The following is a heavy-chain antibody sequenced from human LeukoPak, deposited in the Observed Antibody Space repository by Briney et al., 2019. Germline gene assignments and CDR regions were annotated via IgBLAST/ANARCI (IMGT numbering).Heavy chain of an antibody. D-gene: IGHD6-19*01. J-gene: IGHJ4*02. Sequence: GGSLRLSCAASGFTFSDYYMSWIRQAPGKGLEWVSAISGSGGSTYYADSVKGRFTISRDNSKNTLYLQMNSLRAEDTAVYYCAKEQWLRGYFDYWGQGTLVTVSS. V-gene: IGHV3-23*01. CDR2: ISGSGGST. CDR3: AKEQWLRGYFDY. CDR1: GFTFSDYY.